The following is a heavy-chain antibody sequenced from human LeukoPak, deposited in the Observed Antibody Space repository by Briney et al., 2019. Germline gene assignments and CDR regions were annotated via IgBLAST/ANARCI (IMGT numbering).Heavy chain of an antibody. Sequence: GGSLRLSCAASGFTFSSYSMNWVRQAPGKGLEWVSYISSSSSTIYYADSVKGRFTISRDNAKNSLYLQMNSLRAEDTAVYYCARDFHSGSFDYWGQGTLVTVSS. J-gene: IGHJ4*02. V-gene: IGHV3-48*04. CDR3: ARDFHSGSFDY. CDR1: GFTFSSYS. CDR2: ISSSSSTI. D-gene: IGHD1-26*01.